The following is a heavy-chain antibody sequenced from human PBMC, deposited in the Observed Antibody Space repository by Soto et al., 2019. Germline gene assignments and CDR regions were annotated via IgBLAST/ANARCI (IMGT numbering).Heavy chain of an antibody. CDR3: ASELRFLEWPRFDP. J-gene: IGHJ5*02. CDR2: IYYSGST. V-gene: IGHV4-61*01. Sequence: ASETLSLTCTVSGCSVSSGSYYWSWIRQPPGKGLEWIGYIYYSGSTNYNPSLKSRVTISVDTSKNQFSLKLSSVTAADTAVYYCASELRFLEWPRFDPWGQGTLVTVSS. D-gene: IGHD3-3*01. CDR1: GCSVSSGSYY.